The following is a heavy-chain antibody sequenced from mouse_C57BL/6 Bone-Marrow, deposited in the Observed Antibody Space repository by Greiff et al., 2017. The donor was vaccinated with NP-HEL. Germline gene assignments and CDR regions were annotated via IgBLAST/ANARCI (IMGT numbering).Heavy chain of an antibody. D-gene: IGHD1-1*02. CDR1: GFSLTSYG. CDR2: IWSGGST. Sequence: VKLVESGPGLVQPSQSLSITCTVSGFSLTSYGVHWVRQSPGKGLEWLGVIWSGGSTDYNAAFISRLSISKDNSKSQVFFKMNSLQADDTAIYYCAFLLSGFAYWGQGTLVTVSA. V-gene: IGHV2-2*01. J-gene: IGHJ3*01. CDR3: AFLLSGFAY.